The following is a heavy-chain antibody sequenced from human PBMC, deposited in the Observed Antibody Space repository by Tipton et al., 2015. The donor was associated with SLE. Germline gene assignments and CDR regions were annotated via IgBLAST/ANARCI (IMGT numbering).Heavy chain of an antibody. CDR3: AREAVVWLDAFDI. CDR2: ISYDGSNK. Sequence: SLRLSCAASGFTFSSYAMHWVRQAPGKGLEWVAVISYDGSNKYYADSVKGRFTISRDNSKNTLYLQMNSLRAEDTAVYYCAREAVVWLDAFDIWGQGTMVTVSS. D-gene: IGHD2-15*01. CDR1: GFTFSSYA. V-gene: IGHV3-30*04. J-gene: IGHJ3*02.